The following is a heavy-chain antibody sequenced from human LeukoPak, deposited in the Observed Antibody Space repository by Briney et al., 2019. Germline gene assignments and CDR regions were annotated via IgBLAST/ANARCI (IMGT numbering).Heavy chain of an antibody. CDR3: ARGGPSSGSYDH. Sequence: SETLSLTCTVSGGSISTYYWSWIRQPPGKGLEWIGYIYDSGSTNYNPSLKSRVTISVDTSKNQFSLKLSSVTAADTAVYYCARGGPSSGSYDHWGQGTLVTVSS. D-gene: IGHD3-10*01. J-gene: IGHJ4*02. CDR1: GGSISTYY. CDR2: IYDSGST. V-gene: IGHV4-59*01.